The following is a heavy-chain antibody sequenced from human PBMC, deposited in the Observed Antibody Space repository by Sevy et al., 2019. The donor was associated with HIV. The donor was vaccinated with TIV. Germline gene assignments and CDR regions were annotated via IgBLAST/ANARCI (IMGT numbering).Heavy chain of an antibody. CDR1: GFTFDDYA. D-gene: IGHD2-2*03. CDR3: ANDIGYCISTTCPGLVDY. Sequence: GGSLRLSCAASGFTFDDYAMHWVRQAPGKGLEWVSGISGKSGTIGYANSMKGRFTISRDKGKNSRYLQMNSLRAEDTALNDCANDIGYCISTTCPGLVDYWGQGTLVTVSS. J-gene: IGHJ4*02. CDR2: ISGKSGTI. V-gene: IGHV3-9*01.